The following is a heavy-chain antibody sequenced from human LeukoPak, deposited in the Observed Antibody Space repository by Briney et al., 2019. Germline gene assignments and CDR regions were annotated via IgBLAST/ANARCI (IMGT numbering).Heavy chain of an antibody. Sequence: GGSLRLSCAASGFTFSSYAMSWVRQAPGKGLEWVSAISGSGGSTYYADSVKGRFTISRDNSKNTLYLQINSLRAEDTAVYYCAKDHLPGIVVADRDYWGQGTLVTVSS. J-gene: IGHJ4*02. V-gene: IGHV3-23*01. D-gene: IGHD6-19*01. CDR3: AKDHLPGIVVADRDY. CDR2: ISGSGGST. CDR1: GFTFSSYA.